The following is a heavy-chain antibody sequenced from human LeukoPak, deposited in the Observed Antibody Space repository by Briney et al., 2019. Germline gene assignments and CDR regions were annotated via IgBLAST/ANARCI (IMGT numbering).Heavy chain of an antibody. CDR2: INSDGRST. J-gene: IGHJ4*02. D-gene: IGHD4-17*01. CDR3: ASFSTVTNTPAAC. V-gene: IGHV3-74*01. CDR1: GFTFSNYW. Sequence: GGSLRLSCAASGFTFSNYWMHWVRQAPGKGLVWVSRINSDGRSTTYADSVKGRFTISRDNAKNNLYLQMSSLRAEDTAVYYCASFSTVTNTPAACWAQGPLFTVSP.